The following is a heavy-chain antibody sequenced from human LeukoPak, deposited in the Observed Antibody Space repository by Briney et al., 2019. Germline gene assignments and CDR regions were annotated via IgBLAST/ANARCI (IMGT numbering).Heavy chain of an antibody. V-gene: IGHV3-30*04. CDR1: GFTFSSYA. CDR3: ARDKGIGYGSGSYDFDY. J-gene: IGHJ4*02. D-gene: IGHD3-10*01. Sequence: PGGSLRLSCAASGFTFSSYAMHWIRQAPGKGLEWVAVISYDGSNKYCADSVKGRFTISRDNSKNTLYLQMNSLRAEDTAVYYCARDKGIGYGSGSYDFDYWGQGTLVTVSS. CDR2: ISYDGSNK.